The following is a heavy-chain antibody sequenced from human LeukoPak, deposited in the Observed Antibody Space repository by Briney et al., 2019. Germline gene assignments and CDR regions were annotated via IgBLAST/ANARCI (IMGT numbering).Heavy chain of an antibody. CDR1: GFRFSRFW. D-gene: IGHD3-22*01. V-gene: IGHV3-7*01. J-gene: IGHJ3*02. CDR2: IKQDGGEK. Sequence: PGGSLRLSCADSGFRFSRFWMSWVRQAPGKGLEWVANIKQDGGEKHYVDSVKGRFTISRDNAKNSVYLQMNSLRAEDTAVYYCANYYDSSGYYAFDMWGQGTMVTVSS. CDR3: ANYYDSSGYYAFDM.